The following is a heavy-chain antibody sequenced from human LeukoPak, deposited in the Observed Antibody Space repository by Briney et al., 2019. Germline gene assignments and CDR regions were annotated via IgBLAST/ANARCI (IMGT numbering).Heavy chain of an antibody. CDR1: GGSISSGDYY. CDR2: IYYSGST. Sequence: SETLSLTCTVSGGSISSGDYYWSWIRQPPGKGLEWIGSIYYSGSTYYNSSLKSRLIISLDTSKSQFSLKLNSVTAADTAVYYCARVGAVSDVYWGQGTLVTVSS. D-gene: IGHD3-16*01. V-gene: IGHV4-30-4*01. J-gene: IGHJ4*02. CDR3: ARVGAVSDVY.